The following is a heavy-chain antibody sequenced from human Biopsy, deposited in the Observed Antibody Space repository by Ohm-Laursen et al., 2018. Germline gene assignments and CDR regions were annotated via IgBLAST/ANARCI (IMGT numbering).Heavy chain of an antibody. Sequence: SQTLSLTCSVSGGSLSSSTYFWTWIRQPPGKGLEWIGHISHTGYTSYKSSLKSRVTISLDTSRKHFSLRLTSLAAADTAVYYCARGSNEYGGLYFPHWGQGTLVTVSS. J-gene: IGHJ1*01. D-gene: IGHD4-23*01. CDR1: GGSLSSSTYF. CDR3: ARGSNEYGGLYFPH. V-gene: IGHV4-61*09. CDR2: ISHTGYT.